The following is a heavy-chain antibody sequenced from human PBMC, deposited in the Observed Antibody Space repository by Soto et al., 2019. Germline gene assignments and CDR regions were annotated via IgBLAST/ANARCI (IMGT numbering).Heavy chain of an antibody. J-gene: IGHJ4*02. CDR1: SGSISTYY. CDR2: IYYTGST. D-gene: IGHD2-21*02. Sequence: SETLSLTCTVSSGSISTYYWSWIRQPPGKGLEWIGYIYYTGSTNYNPSLKTRVAISMDTSKNQFSLNLSSVTAADTAVYYCARVTHGYWGQGTLVTVSS. V-gene: IGHV4-59*01. CDR3: ARVTHGY.